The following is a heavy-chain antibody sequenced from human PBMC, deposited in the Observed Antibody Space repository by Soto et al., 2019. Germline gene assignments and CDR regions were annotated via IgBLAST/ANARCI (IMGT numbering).Heavy chain of an antibody. Sequence: QLQLQESGPGLVKPSETLSLTCTVSGGSISSSSYYWGWIRQPPGKGLEWIGSIYYSGSTYYNPSLKSRVTISVDTSKNQFSLKLSSVTAADTAVYYCARHRWPGIAAAYLYYFDYWGQGTLVTVSS. J-gene: IGHJ4*02. CDR1: GGSISSSSYY. CDR3: ARHRWPGIAAAYLYYFDY. CDR2: IYYSGST. V-gene: IGHV4-39*01. D-gene: IGHD6-13*01.